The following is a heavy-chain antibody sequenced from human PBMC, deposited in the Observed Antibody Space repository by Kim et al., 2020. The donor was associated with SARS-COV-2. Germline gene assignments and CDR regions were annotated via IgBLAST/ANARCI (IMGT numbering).Heavy chain of an antibody. D-gene: IGHD3-10*01. Sequence: SETLSLTCTVSGGSISSSSYYWGWIRQPPGKGLEWIGSIYYSGSTYYNPSLKSRVTISVDTSKNQFSLKLSSVTAADTAVYYCARHGMVRGVIAGLGAPDYWGQGTLVTVSS. V-gene: IGHV4-39*01. CDR2: IYYSGST. CDR3: ARHGMVRGVIAGLGAPDY. J-gene: IGHJ4*02. CDR1: GGSISSSSYY.